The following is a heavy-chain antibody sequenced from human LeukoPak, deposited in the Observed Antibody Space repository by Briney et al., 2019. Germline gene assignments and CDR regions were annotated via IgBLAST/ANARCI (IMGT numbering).Heavy chain of an antibody. D-gene: IGHD3-22*01. CDR2: ISDSGGST. J-gene: IGHJ4*02. CDR1: GITLSNYG. CDR3: AKRGVVIRVILVGFHKEAYYFDS. V-gene: IGHV3-23*01. Sequence: GGSLRLSCAVSGITLSNYGMSWVRQAPGRGLEWVAGISDSGGSTNYADSVKGRFTTSRDNPKNTLYLQMNSLRAEDTAVYFCAKRGVVIRVILVGFHKEAYYFDSWGQGALVTVSS.